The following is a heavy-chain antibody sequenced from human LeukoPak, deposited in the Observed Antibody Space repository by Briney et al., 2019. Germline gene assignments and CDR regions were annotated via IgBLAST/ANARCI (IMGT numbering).Heavy chain of an antibody. CDR2: IYYSGST. Sequence: SETLSLTCTVSGGSISSDYWGWIRQPPGKGLEWIGFIYYSGSTNYNPSLKSRVTLSVDTSKNQFSLKLSSVTAADTAMYYCARGRGSGWFYLDYWGQGTLVTVSS. CDR1: GGSISSDY. CDR3: ARGRGSGWFYLDY. D-gene: IGHD6-19*01. J-gene: IGHJ4*02. V-gene: IGHV4-59*08.